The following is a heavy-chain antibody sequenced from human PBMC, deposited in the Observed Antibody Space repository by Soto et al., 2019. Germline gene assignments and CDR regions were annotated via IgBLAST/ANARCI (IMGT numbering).Heavy chain of an antibody. Sequence: SETLSLTCTASGGSISSYHRSWIRQPPGKGLEWTGYVYYSGSTNYNPSLKSGAPITEDRAKTHFSRKGRSVPAAAPAVYFCARGLYYYINPPLIWSAPGGQGTRVTVSS. D-gene: IGHD3-22*01. V-gene: IGHV4-59*01. J-gene: IGHJ5*02. CDR3: ARGLYYYINPPLIWSAP. CDR1: GGSISSYH. CDR2: VYYSGST.